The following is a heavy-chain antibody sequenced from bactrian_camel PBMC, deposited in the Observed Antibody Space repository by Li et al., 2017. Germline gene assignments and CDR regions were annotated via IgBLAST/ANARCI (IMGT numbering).Heavy chain of an antibody. J-gene: IGHJ4*01. Sequence: HVQLVESGGGSVQAGGSLRLTCAASGSTKDTYCMGWFRQIPGKQREGIAAVDGDGRPSYADSVKGRFTNSRDNAKNTLYLQMNSLKPEDAAVYYCAVGIVAPRLGGQGTQVTVS. CDR3: AVGIVAPRL. V-gene: IGHV3S53*01. CDR1: GSTKDTYC. D-gene: IGHD2*01. CDR2: VDGDGRP.